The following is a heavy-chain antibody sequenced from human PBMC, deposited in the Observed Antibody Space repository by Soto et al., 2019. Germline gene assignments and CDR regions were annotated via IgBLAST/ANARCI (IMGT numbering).Heavy chain of an antibody. J-gene: IGHJ6*02. CDR2: VNNDGSST. CDR1: GFSLSIYW. D-gene: IGHD7-27*01. V-gene: IGHV3-74*01. CDR3: ARGVIGDYGMDV. Sequence: EVQLVESGGGLVQPGGSLRLSCAASGFSLSIYWMYWVRQAPGKGLVWVSRVNNDGSSTSYADSVKGRFTISRDNAKNTVYLQMHRLRAEDAAVYYCARGVIGDYGMDVWGQGTTVTVSS.